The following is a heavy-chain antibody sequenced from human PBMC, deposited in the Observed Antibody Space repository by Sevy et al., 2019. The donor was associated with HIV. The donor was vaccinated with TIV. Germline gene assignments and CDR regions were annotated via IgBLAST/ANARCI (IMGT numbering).Heavy chain of an antibody. D-gene: IGHD6-6*01. V-gene: IGHV3-72*01. CDR3: AHSSIAASGLFDY. CDR2: SSNKPNGYTT. J-gene: IGHJ4*02. CDR1: GFTFSDLD. Sequence: GGSLRLSCAASGFTFSDLDIDWVRQAPGKGLEWVGRSSNKPNGYTTQYAASVKGRFAISRDDSKRSLFLQMSSLKTADTAVYFCAHSSIAASGLFDYWGPGTLVTVSS.